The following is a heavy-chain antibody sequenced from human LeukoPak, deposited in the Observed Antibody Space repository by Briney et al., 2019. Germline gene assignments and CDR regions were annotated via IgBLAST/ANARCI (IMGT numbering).Heavy chain of an antibody. CDR1: GFTFSSYE. J-gene: IGHJ3*02. V-gene: IGHV3-48*03. CDR3: AREAWDAFDI. CDR2: ISSSGRTI. Sequence: AGSLRLSCAASGFTFSSYEMHWVRQAPGKGLEWVSCISSSGRTIYYADSVRGRFTISRDNAKNSLYLQMNGLRAEDTATYYCAREAWDAFDIWGRGTRVTVSS.